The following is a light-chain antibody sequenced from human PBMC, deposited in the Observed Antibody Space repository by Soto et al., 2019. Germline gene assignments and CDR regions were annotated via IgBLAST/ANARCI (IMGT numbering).Light chain of an antibody. Sequence: DIQMTQSPPTLPATVGDRVTITCRASQSISSKLAWYQQKTGKAPKVLINKASSLQSGVPSRFSGSGSGTEFTLTISSLQPDDFATYYCQQYSSYPFSFGGGTNVEIK. CDR1: QSISSK. CDR2: KAS. CDR3: QQYSSYPFS. V-gene: IGKV1-5*03. J-gene: IGKJ4*01.